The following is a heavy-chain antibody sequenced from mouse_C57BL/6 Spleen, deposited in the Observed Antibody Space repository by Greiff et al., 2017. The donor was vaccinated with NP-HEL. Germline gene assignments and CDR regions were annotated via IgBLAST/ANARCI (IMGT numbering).Heavy chain of an antibody. D-gene: IGHD1-1*01. CDR1: GYTFTSYW. J-gene: IGHJ3*01. V-gene: IGHV1-53*01. Sequence: QVQLQQPGTELVKPGASVKLSCKASGYTFTSYWMHWVKQRPGQGLEWIGNINPSNGGTNYNEKFKSKATLTVDKSSSTAYMQLSSLTSEDSAVYYCARGAIYYYGSSLAWFAYWGQGTLVTVSA. CDR3: ARGAIYYYGSSLAWFAY. CDR2: INPSNGGT.